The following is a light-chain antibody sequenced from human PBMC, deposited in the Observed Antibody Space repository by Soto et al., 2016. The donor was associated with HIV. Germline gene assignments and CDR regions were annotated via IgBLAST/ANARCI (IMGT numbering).Light chain of an antibody. CDR1: QSLLHSNGYNF. J-gene: IGKJ1*01. CDR3: MQVLRGCT. V-gene: IGKV2-28*01. CDR2: LGS. Sequence: DIVMTQSPLSLPVTPGEPASISCRSSQSLLHSNGYNFLDWYLQKPGQSPQLLIYLGSNRASGVPDRFSGSGSGTDFTLKISRVEAEDVGVYYCMQVLRGCTFGQGPRWKSN.